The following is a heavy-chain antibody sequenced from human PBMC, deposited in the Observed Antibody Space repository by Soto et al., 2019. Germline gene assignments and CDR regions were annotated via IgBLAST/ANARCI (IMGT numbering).Heavy chain of an antibody. CDR3: ARHNGPLYVGYYYDKDV. CDR2: IYYSGYT. CDR1: GGSISSSSYY. V-gene: IGHV4-39*01. J-gene: IGHJ6*02. Sequence: SETLSLTCTVSGGSISSSSYYWGWIRQPPGKGLEWIGSIYYSGYTYYNPSLKSRVTISVDTSKNQFSLKLSSVTAADTAVYYCARHNGPLYVGYYYDKDVCGQGTTVT. D-gene: IGHD3-16*01.